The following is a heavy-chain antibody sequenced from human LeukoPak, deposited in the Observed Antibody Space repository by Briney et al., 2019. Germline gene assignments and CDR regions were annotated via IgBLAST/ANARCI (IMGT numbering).Heavy chain of an antibody. J-gene: IGHJ6*02. CDR3: ATNPYYYGSGSIGCYYYYYGMDV. CDR2: INPNSGGT. Sequence: GASVKVSCKASGYTFTGYYMHWVRQAPGQGLEWMGWINPNSGGTNYAQKFQGRVTMTRDTSISTAYMELSRLRSDDTAVYYCATNPYYYGSGSIGCYYYYYGMDVWGQGTTVTVSS. D-gene: IGHD3-10*01. V-gene: IGHV1-2*02. CDR1: GYTFTGYY.